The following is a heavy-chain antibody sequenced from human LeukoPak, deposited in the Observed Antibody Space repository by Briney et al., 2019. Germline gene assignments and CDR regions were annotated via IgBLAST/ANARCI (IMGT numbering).Heavy chain of an antibody. V-gene: IGHV3-23*01. CDR2: ISGSGGST. D-gene: IGHD3-22*01. Sequence: GGSLTLSCAASGFTFSSYAMSWVRQAPGKGLEGVSAISGSGGSTYYADSVKGRFTISRDNSKNTLYLQMNSLRAEDTAVYYCAKDDDSSGPSGAFDIWGQGTMVTVSS. CDR1: GFTFSSYA. J-gene: IGHJ3*02. CDR3: AKDDDSSGPSGAFDI.